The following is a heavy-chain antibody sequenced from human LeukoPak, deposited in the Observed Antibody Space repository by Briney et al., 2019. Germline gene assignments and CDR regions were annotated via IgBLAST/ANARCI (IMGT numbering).Heavy chain of an antibody. CDR1: GGSISSYY. CDR2: IYYSGST. CDR3: ARNLGTIFGVAADAFDI. Sequence: SETLSLTCTVSGGSISSYYWSWIRQPPGKGLEWIGYIYYSGSTNYNPSLKSRVTISVDTSKNQFSLKLSSVTAADTAVYYCARNLGTIFGVAADAFDIWGQGTMVTVSS. V-gene: IGHV4-59*01. D-gene: IGHD3-3*01. J-gene: IGHJ3*02.